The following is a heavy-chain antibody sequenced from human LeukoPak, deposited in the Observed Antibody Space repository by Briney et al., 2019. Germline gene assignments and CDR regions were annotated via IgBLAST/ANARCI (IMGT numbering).Heavy chain of an antibody. CDR2: IASGGST. CDR3: VRDRLDPSFSVSHFDL. J-gene: IGHJ4*02. CDR1: GFTFNSNA. D-gene: IGHD3-3*02. V-gene: IGHV3-23*01. Sequence: GGSLRLSCAASGFTFNSNAMSWVRQAPGKGLEWVSAIASGGSTYYADSVKGRYTISRDHSKNTLYLEMNSLRTEDTALYYCVRDRLDPSFSVSHFDLWGQGTLVTVSS.